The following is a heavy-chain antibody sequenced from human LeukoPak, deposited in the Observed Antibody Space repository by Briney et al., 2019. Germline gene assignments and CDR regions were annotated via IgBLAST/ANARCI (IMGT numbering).Heavy chain of an antibody. Sequence: ASVKVSCKSSGYTFTGYYMHWVRQAPGQGLEWMGWINPNTGGINYAQKFQGRVTMTRDTSISAAYMELSRLRSDDAAVYYCARDPYSNYFDYWGQGTLVTVSS. CDR1: GYTFTGYY. CDR3: ARDPYSNYFDY. J-gene: IGHJ4*02. CDR2: INPNTGGI. V-gene: IGHV1-2*02. D-gene: IGHD5-18*01.